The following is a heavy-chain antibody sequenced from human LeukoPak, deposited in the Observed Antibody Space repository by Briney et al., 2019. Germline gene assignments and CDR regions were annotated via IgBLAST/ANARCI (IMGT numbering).Heavy chain of an antibody. CDR1: VYTFTGYY. Sequence: ASVTVSCKASVYTFTGYYMHWVRQAPGQGLEWMGWINPNSGGRNYEQKFQGRVTMTRDTSISTAYMELSRLRSDDTAVYYCARDLYDYVWGNYRSSSLDYWGQGALVTVSS. J-gene: IGHJ4*02. D-gene: IGHD3-16*02. CDR3: ARDLYDYVWGNYRSSSLDY. V-gene: IGHV1-2*02. CDR2: INPNSGGR.